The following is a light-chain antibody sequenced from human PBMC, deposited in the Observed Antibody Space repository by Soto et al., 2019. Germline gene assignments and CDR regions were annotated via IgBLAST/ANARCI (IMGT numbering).Light chain of an antibody. J-gene: IGLJ2*01. CDR3: QSYDSSLSGSHVV. CDR2: GNI. Sequence: QSVLTQPPSVSGAPGQRVTISCTGSRSNIGAIYDVHWYQQLPGSAPKLLIYGNINRPSGVPDRFSGSNSGTSASLAITGLQAEDEADYYCQSYDSSLSGSHVVFGGGTKLTVL. CDR1: RSNIGAIYD. V-gene: IGLV1-40*01.